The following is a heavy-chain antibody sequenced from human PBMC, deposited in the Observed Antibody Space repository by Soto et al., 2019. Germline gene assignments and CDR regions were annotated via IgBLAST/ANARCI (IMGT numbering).Heavy chain of an antibody. CDR1: GFTFYNYG. Sequence: QVQLVESGGGVVQPGRSLRLSCIASGFTFYNYGMHWVRQAPGKGLEWVAAIWPDGDIEHYPDSVKGRFTIYRDNSRNTLYLQMNSLGAEDTAMYYCAKVGMVAATQMGWFDHWGQGTVVIVSS. CDR3: AKVGMVAATQMGWFDH. J-gene: IGHJ5*02. V-gene: IGHV3-33*06. CDR2: IWPDGDIE. D-gene: IGHD1-26*01.